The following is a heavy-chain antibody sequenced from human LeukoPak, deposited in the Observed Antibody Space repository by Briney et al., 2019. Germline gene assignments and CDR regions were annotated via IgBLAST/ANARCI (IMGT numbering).Heavy chain of an antibody. V-gene: IGHV4-59*01. CDR2: IYYSGST. CDR1: GGSISSYY. Sequence: KPSETLSLTCTVSGGSISSYYWSWIRQPPGKGLEWIGYIYYSGSTNYNPSLKSRVTISVDTSKNQFSLKLSSVTAADTAVYYCARWGLGGTRFDPWGQGTLVTVSS. D-gene: IGHD1-14*01. CDR3: ARWGLGGTRFDP. J-gene: IGHJ5*02.